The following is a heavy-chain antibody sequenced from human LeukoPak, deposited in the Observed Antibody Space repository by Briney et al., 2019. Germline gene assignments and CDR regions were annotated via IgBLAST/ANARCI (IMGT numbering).Heavy chain of an antibody. CDR2: INPNSGGT. V-gene: IGHV1-2*02. J-gene: IGHJ4*02. D-gene: IGHD2-8*01. Sequence: ASVKVSCKASGYTFTGYHMHWVRQAPGQGFEWMGWINPNSGGTNYAQKFQGRVTMTRDTSISTAYMELSRLRSDDTAVYYCARWLGWDIVLMVYALDYWGQGTLVTVSS. CDR1: GYTFTGYH. CDR3: ARWLGWDIVLMVYALDY.